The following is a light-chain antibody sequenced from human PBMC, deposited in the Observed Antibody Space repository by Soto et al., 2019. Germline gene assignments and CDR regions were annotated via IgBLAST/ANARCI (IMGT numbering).Light chain of an antibody. J-gene: IGLJ2*01. CDR2: SNN. V-gene: IGLV1-44*01. Sequence: QSVLAQPPSASGTPGQRVTISCSGSSSNIGSNTVNWYQQLPGTAPKLLIYSNNQRPSGVPDRFSGSKSGTSASLAISGLQSEDEADYYCAAWDDSMNGVVLGGGNKVTVL. CDR1: SSNIGSNT. CDR3: AAWDDSMNGVV.